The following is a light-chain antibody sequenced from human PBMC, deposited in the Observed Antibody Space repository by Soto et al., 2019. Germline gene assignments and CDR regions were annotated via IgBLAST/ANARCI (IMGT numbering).Light chain of an antibody. CDR3: SSYTSTSPYV. CDR2: EVS. Sequence: QSVVTQPASVSGSPGQSITISCTGTSSDVGGYDFVSWYQQHPGKAPKLIISEVSNRPSGVSKRFSGSKSGNTASLTISGLHAEDEADYYCSSYTSTSPYVFGTGTKLTVL. J-gene: IGLJ1*01. V-gene: IGLV2-14*01. CDR1: SSDVGGYDF.